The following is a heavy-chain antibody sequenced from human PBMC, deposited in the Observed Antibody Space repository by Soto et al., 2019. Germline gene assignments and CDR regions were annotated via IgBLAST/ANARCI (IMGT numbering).Heavy chain of an antibody. CDR2: IYPGDSDT. Sequence: GESLKISCKGSGYSFTSYWIGWVRQMPGKGLEWMGIIYPGDSDTRYSPSLQGQVTISADKSISTAYLQWSSLKASDAAMYYCARRARVITNEYYFDYWGQGTLVTVSS. V-gene: IGHV5-51*01. CDR3: ARRARVITNEYYFDY. J-gene: IGHJ4*02. D-gene: IGHD3-22*01. CDR1: GYSFTSYW.